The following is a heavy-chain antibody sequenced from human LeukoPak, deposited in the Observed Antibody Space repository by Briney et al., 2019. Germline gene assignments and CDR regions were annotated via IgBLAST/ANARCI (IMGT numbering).Heavy chain of an antibody. CDR1: GGSISSGGYY. CDR3: ARCKLQYYFDY. Sequence: SETLSLTCTVSGGSISSGGYYWSWIRQHPGTGLEWLGYIYYSGSTYYNPSLKSRVTISVDTSKNQFSLKLSSVTAADTAVYYCARCKLQYYFDYWGQGTLVTVSS. CDR2: IYYSGST. J-gene: IGHJ4*02. D-gene: IGHD4-11*01. V-gene: IGHV4-31*03.